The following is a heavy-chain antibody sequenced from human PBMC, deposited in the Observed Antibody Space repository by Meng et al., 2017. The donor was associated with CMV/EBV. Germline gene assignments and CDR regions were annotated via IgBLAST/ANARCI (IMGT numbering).Heavy chain of an antibody. Sequence: GESLKISCAASGFTFSSYGMHWVRQAPGKGLEWVAFIRYDGSNKYYADSVKGRFTIYRDNSKNTLYLQMNSLRAEDTAVYYCARPTAGYSYGLVIRNNWFDPWGQGTLVTVSS. J-gene: IGHJ5*02. CDR2: IRYDGSNK. CDR3: ARPTAGYSYGLVIRNNWFDP. CDR1: GFTFSSYG. V-gene: IGHV3-30*02. D-gene: IGHD5-18*01.